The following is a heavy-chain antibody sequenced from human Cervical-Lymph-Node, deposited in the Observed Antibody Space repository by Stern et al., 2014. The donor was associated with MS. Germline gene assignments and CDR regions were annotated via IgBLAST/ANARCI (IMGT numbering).Heavy chain of an antibody. CDR2: LFPFLGTP. J-gene: IGHJ4*02. CDR1: GDTFDSYG. Sequence: QVQLVQSGTEVKKPGSSVKVSCKAAGDTFDSYGISWVRQAPGPGLEWMGGLFPFLGTPIYAQKFQGRVTMPADESTTTAYMDLTSLSVEDTAVYYCATSTYGLVHWGQGTLVTVSS. V-gene: IGHV1-69*01. D-gene: IGHD3-10*01. CDR3: ATSTYGLVH.